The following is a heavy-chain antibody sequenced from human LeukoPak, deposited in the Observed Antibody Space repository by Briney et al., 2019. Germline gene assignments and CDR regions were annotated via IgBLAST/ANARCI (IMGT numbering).Heavy chain of an antibody. V-gene: IGHV3-33*01. CDR1: GFTFSSYG. D-gene: IGHD3-10*01. CDR2: TWYDGSNK. J-gene: IGHJ3*02. Sequence: GRSLRLSCAASGFTFSSYGMHWVRQAPCKGLEWVAVTWYDGSNKYYADSVKGRFTISRDNPKNTLYLQMNSLRVEDTAVYYCARVHWGNYYLNAFDIWGQGTMVTVSS. CDR3: ARVHWGNYYLNAFDI.